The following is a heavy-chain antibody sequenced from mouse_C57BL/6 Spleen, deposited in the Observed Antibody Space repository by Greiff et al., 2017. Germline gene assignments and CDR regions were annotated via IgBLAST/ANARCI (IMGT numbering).Heavy chain of an antibody. D-gene: IGHD2-10*02. CDR3: ARQGGYDYDAMDY. Sequence: EVQGVESGGGLVQPGGSLKLSCAASGFTFSDYGMAWVRQAPRKGPEWVAFISNLAYSIYYADTVTGRFTISRENAKNTLYLEMSSLRSEDTAMYYCARQGGYDYDAMDYWGQGTSVTVSS. V-gene: IGHV5-15*01. J-gene: IGHJ4*01. CDR1: GFTFSDYG. CDR2: ISNLAYSI.